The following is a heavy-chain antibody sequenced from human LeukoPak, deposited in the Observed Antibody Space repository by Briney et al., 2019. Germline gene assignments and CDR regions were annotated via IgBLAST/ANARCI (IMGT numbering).Heavy chain of an antibody. CDR1: GFTFSSYA. CDR2: ISYDGSNK. CDR3: ARDRGEMATCFDY. J-gene: IGHJ4*02. V-gene: IGHV3-30*04. D-gene: IGHD5-24*01. Sequence: GGSLRLSCAASGFTFSSYAMHWVRQAPGKGLEWVAVISYDGSNKYYADSVKGRFTISRDNSKNTLYLQMNSLRAEDTAVYYCARDRGEMATCFDYWGQGTLVTVSS.